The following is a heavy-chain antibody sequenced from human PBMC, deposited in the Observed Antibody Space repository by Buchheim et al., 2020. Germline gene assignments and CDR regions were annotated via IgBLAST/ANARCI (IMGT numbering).Heavy chain of an antibody. D-gene: IGHD3-16*02. V-gene: IGHV3-33*01. J-gene: IGHJ4*02. CDR2: IWYDGSNK. CDR1: GFTFSSYG. CDR3: ARDESPYDYVWGSYRYSYFDY. Sequence: QVQLVESGGGVVQPGRSLRLSCAASGFTFSSYGMHWVRQAPGKGLEWVAVIWYDGSNKYYADSVKGRFTISRDNSKNTLYLQMNSLRAEDTAVYYCARDESPYDYVWGSYRYSYFDYWGQGTL.